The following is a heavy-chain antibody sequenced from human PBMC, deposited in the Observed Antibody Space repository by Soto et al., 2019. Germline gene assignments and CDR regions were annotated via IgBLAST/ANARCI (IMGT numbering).Heavy chain of an antibody. D-gene: IGHD2-2*02. CDR2: IYPGDSDT. V-gene: IGHV5-51*01. CDR1: GYSFTSYW. CDR3: ARHRVYFFITSCYIGDDAFDI. Sequence: GEYLKISCKGSGYSFTSYWIGWVRQMPGKGKEWMGIIYPGDSDTRYSPSNQGRVTISAGKSISTASLQWISLKASDTAMYYCARHRVYFFITSCYIGDDAFDISGQGTMVTVSS. J-gene: IGHJ3*02.